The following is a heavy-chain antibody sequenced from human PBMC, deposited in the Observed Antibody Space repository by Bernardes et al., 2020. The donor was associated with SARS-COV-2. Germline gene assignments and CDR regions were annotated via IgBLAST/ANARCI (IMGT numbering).Heavy chain of an antibody. D-gene: IGHD6-19*01. V-gene: IGHV3-66*01. CDR1: GFTVSSNY. CDR3: ARESIAVAGAS. CDR2: IYSGGST. Sequence: GGSLRLSCAASGFTVSSNYMSWVRQAPGKGLEWVSVIYSGGSTYYADSVKGRFTISRDNSKNTLYLQMNSLRAEDTAVYYCARESIAVAGASWGQGTLVTVSS. J-gene: IGHJ4*02.